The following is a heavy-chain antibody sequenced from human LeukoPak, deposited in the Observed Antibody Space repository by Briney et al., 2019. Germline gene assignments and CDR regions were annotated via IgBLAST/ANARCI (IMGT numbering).Heavy chain of an antibody. CDR1: GGSTSSYY. J-gene: IGHJ5*02. V-gene: IGHV4-59*01. CDR3: ARDRPAPEAGWFDP. CDR2: IYYSGST. Sequence: PSETLSLTCTVSGGSTSSYYWSWIRQPPGKGLEWIGYIYYSGSTNYNPSLKSRVTISVDTSKNQFSLKLSSVTAADTAVYYCARDRPAPEAGWFDPWGQGTLVTVSS.